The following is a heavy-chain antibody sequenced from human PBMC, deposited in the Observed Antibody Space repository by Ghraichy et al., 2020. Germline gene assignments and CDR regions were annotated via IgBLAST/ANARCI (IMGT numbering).Heavy chain of an antibody. CDR1: GFTFSGYA. Sequence: LSLTCAASGFTFSGYAMTWVRQTPEKGLEWVSSISISAATTYYADSVKGRFTISRDDSKSTLFLQMNSLRAEDTALYYCAKESYNWNDIDYWGQGTLVTVSS. J-gene: IGHJ4*02. D-gene: IGHD1-1*01. V-gene: IGHV3-23*01. CDR3: AKESYNWNDIDY. CDR2: ISISAATT.